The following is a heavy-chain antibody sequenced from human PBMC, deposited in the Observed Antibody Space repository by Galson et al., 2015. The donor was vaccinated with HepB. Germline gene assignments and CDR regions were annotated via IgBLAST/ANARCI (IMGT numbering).Heavy chain of an antibody. D-gene: IGHD2-15*01. Sequence: SLRLSCAASGFTFRNYSMIWVRQAPGKGLEWVSSIDSSSYIYYVDSVKGRFTISRDNAKNSLSLQMNSLRAEDTAVYYCARDSGSCSGGSCYDYWGQGTLVTVSS. J-gene: IGHJ4*02. CDR1: GFTFRNYS. CDR3: ARDSGSCSGGSCYDY. CDR2: IDSSSYI. V-gene: IGHV3-21*01.